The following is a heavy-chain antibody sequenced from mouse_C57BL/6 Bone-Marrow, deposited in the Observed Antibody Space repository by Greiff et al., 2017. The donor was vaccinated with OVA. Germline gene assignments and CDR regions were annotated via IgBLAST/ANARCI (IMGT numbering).Heavy chain of an antibody. D-gene: IGHD1-1*01. CDR1: EYAFPSHD. V-gene: IGHV5-2*01. CDR2: INSDGGST. CDR3: ARHGSYYYGSSYWYFDV. Sequence: EVQLVESGGGLVQPGESLKLSCESNEYAFPSHDMSWVRQPPAKRLELVAAINSDGGSTYSPDTMERRVIISRDNTKKTLYLQMSSLRSEDTALYYCARHGSYYYGSSYWYFDVWGTGTTVTVSS. J-gene: IGHJ1*03.